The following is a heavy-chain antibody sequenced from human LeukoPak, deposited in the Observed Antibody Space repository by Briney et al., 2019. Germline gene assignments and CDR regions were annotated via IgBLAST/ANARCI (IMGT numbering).Heavy chain of an antibody. D-gene: IGHD3-10*01. J-gene: IGHJ4*02. CDR2: ISSRSTYI. Sequence: PGRSLRLSCAASGFTFSSYSMDWVSQAPGKGLEWVSSISSRSTYIYHADSVEDRFTISRDNSKNTLYLQMNSLRAEDTAVYYCAKGAYGSGSYYNSYYWGQGTLVTVSS. CDR1: GFTFSSYS. V-gene: IGHV3-21*01. CDR3: AKGAYGSGSYYNSYY.